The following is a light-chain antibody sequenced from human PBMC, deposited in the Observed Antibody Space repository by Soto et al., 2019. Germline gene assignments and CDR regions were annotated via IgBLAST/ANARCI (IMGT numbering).Light chain of an antibody. V-gene: IGLV2-14*03. Sequence: HSVLTQPSSVSGSPGQSITISCTVTSIYVGVENYVSWYQQHPGRAPKLMIYDVSNRPSGVSNRFSGSKSGNTASLTISGLQAEDEADYYCSSYSTTSTLVFGSGTKVTVL. CDR3: SSYSTTSTLV. J-gene: IGLJ1*01. CDR2: DVS. CDR1: SIYVGVENY.